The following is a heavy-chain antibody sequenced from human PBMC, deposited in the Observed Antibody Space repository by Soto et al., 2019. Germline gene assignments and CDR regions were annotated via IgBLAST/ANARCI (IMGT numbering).Heavy chain of an antibody. CDR2: IYTSGST. J-gene: IGHJ6*02. CDR3: ARDTKVLWFGERGYYYYGMDV. V-gene: IGHV4-4*07. Sequence: SETLSLTCTVSGGSISSYYWSWIRQPAGKGLEWIGRIYTSGSTNYNPSLKSRVTMSVDTSKNQFSLKLSSVTAADAAVYYCARDTKVLWFGERGYYYYGMDVWGQGTTVTVSS. D-gene: IGHD3-10*01. CDR1: GGSISSYY.